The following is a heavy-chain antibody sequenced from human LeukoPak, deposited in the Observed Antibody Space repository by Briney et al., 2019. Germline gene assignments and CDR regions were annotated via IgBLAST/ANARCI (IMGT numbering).Heavy chain of an antibody. J-gene: IGHJ6*03. D-gene: IGHD6-13*01. Sequence: SETLSLTCAVYGGSFSGYYWSWIRQPPGKGLEWIGEINHSGSTNYNPSLKSRVTISVDTSKNQFSLKLSSVTAADTAVYYCATQSSSSWYGYYYYMDVWGKGTTVTVSS. CDR2: INHSGST. CDR3: ATQSSSSWYGYYYYMDV. CDR1: GGSFSGYY. V-gene: IGHV4-34*01.